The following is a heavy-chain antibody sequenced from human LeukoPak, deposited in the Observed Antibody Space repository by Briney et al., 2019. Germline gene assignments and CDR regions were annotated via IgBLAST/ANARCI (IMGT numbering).Heavy chain of an antibody. CDR2: INHSGST. D-gene: IGHD6-6*01. CDR1: GGSFSGYY. J-gene: IGHJ5*02. Sequence: SETLSLTCAVYGGSFSGYYWSWIRQPPGKGLEWIGEINHSGSTNYNPSLKSRVTISVDTSKNQFSLKLSSVTAADTAVYYCARSRASSSSSNWFDPWGQGTLVTVSS. CDR3: ARSRASSSSSNWFDP. V-gene: IGHV4-34*01.